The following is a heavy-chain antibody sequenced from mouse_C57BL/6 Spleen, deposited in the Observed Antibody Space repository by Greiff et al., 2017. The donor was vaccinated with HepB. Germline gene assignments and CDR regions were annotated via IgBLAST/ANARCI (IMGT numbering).Heavy chain of an antibody. D-gene: IGHD2-4*01. CDR3: ARWGRVYYDYDAWFAY. CDR2: INPNNGGT. V-gene: IGHV1-18*01. Sequence: EVKLQQSGPELVKPGASVKIPCKASGYTFTDYNMDWVKQSHGKSLEWIGDINPNNGGTIYNQKFKGKATLTVDKSSSTAYMELRSLTSEDTAVYYCARWGRVYYDYDAWFAYWGQGTLVTVSA. J-gene: IGHJ3*01. CDR1: GYTFTDYN.